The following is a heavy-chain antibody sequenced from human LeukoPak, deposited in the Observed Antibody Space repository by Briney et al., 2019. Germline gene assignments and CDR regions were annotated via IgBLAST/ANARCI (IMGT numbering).Heavy chain of an antibody. J-gene: IGHJ6*03. CDR2: IYRDGRVQ. CDR3: TGGSDKVLSGEYYYYMDV. D-gene: IGHD2/OR15-2a*01. Sequence: PGGSLRFSCTASGFTTHYWLNWVRQSPGKGLGWVPNIYRDGRVQHYVDYVEGRFSISRDSAKNSLALQMHSLRAEDTAVYYCTGGSDKVLSGEYYYYMDVWGTGTTVTVSS. V-gene: IGHV3-7*01. CDR1: GFTTHYW.